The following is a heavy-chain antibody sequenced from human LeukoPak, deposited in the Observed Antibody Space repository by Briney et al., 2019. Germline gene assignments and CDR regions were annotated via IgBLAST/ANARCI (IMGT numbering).Heavy chain of an antibody. J-gene: IGHJ6*03. CDR1: YDSISSYY. V-gene: IGHV4-59*12. CDR3: ARDRRHYRGSSHYYMDV. Sequence: SETLSLTCTVSYDSISSYYWSWIRQPPGKGLEWIGYMFYSGSTNYNPSLKSRVTISVDTSKNQFSLKLRSVTPADTAVYYCARDRRHYRGSSHYYMDVWGKGTTVTVSS. CDR2: MFYSGST. D-gene: IGHD1-14*01.